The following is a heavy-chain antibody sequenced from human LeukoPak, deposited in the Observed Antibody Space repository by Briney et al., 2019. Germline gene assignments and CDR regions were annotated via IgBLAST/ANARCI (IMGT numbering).Heavy chain of an antibody. D-gene: IGHD6-13*01. CDR3: ASGVSSSWYSDY. CDR1: GYTFTDYY. CDR2: INPSSGGT. V-gene: IGHV1-2*02. J-gene: IGHJ4*02. Sequence: ASVKVSCKASGYTFTDYYMQGVRQAPAQGLEWMGWINPSSGGTNYAQKFQCRFTRTRETSISTAYMDLSRLRSDDTAVYYCASGVSSSWYSDYWGQGTLVTVSS.